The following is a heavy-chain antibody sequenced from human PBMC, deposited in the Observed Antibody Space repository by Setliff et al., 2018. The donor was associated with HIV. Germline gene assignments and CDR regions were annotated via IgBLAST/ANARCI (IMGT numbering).Heavy chain of an antibody. V-gene: IGHV3-23*01. D-gene: IGHD2-15*01. CDR3: AKDQAVVTPRYDAFDI. CDR1: GFTFSTYA. Sequence: GGSLRLSCAASGFTFSTYAMSWVRQAPGKGLAWVSAISAGGGSTYYAYSVKGRFTVSRDNSKNTLYLQMNSLRAEDTAVYYCAKDQAVVTPRYDAFDIWGQGTMVTVSS. CDR2: ISAGGGST. J-gene: IGHJ3*02.